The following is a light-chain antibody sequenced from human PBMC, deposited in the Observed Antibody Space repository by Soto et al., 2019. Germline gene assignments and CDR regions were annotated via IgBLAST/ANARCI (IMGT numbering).Light chain of an antibody. J-gene: IGKJ1*01. Sequence: DIVMTQSPDSLAVSLGERATINCKSSQSVLYSSNNKNFLAWYQQKPGQPPKLLILWASTRESGVPDRFSGSGSGTDFTLTISSLQAEDVAVYYCQQYYTVPWTFGQGTKVEI. CDR3: QQYYTVPWT. V-gene: IGKV4-1*01. CDR1: QSVLYSSNNKNF. CDR2: WAS.